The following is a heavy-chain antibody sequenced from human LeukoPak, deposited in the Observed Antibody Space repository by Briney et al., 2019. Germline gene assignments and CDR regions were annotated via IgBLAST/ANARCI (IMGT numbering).Heavy chain of an antibody. J-gene: IGHJ6*03. D-gene: IGHD2-2*01. CDR3: AKGFLYCSSTSCYDYYMDV. Sequence: GRSLRLSCAASGFTFDDYAMHWVRQAPGKGLEWVSGISWNSGSIGYASSVKGRFTISRDNAKNSLYLQMNSLRAEDMALYYCAKGFLYCSSTSCYDYYMDVWGKGTTVTVSS. CDR1: GFTFDDYA. V-gene: IGHV3-9*03. CDR2: ISWNSGSI.